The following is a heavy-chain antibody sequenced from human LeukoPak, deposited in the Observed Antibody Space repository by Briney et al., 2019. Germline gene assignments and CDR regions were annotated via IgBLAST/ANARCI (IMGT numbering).Heavy chain of an antibody. D-gene: IGHD1-1*01. Sequence: GGSLILSCAASGFTFSSYSMNWVRQAPGKGLEWVSSISSSSSYIYYADSVKGRFTISRDNAKNSLYLQMNSLRAEDTAVYYCARYPAELEPLDYWGQGTLVTVSS. CDR2: ISSSSSYI. CDR3: ARYPAELEPLDY. V-gene: IGHV3-21*01. CDR1: GFTFSSYS. J-gene: IGHJ4*02.